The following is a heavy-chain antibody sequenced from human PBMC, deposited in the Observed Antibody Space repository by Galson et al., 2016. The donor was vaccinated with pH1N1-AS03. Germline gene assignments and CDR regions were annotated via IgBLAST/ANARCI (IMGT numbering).Heavy chain of an antibody. V-gene: IGHV4-59*08. J-gene: IGHJ4*02. CDR2: FYYSGST. CDR3: AGHPPVAPFYFDY. Sequence: LSLTCVVSGDSMSGYYWNWIRQPPGKGLEWIGYFYYSGSTDYNPSLKSRVTILLDRSKNQFSLKLSSVTPADTAVYYCAGHPPVAPFYFDYWGQGILVTVSS. CDR1: GDSMSGYY.